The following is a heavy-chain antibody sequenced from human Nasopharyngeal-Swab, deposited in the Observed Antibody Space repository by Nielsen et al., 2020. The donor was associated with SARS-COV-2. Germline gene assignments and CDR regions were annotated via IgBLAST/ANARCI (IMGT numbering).Heavy chain of an antibody. J-gene: IGHJ6*03. V-gene: IGHV1-18*01. Sequence: WVRQAPGQGLEWMGWISVYNGDTNYAQKFQGRVTMTTDTSTSTAYMELRSLRSDDTAVYYCARRGYDILTGNSSGGRYNYYYYMDVWGKGTTVTVSS. D-gene: IGHD3-9*01. CDR2: ISVYNGDT. CDR3: ARRGYDILTGNSSGGRYNYYYYMDV.